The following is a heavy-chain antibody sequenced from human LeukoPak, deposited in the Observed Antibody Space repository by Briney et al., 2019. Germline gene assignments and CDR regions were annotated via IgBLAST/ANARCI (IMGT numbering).Heavy chain of an antibody. D-gene: IGHD2-2*01. CDR3: ARRVRYCSSTSCPLRERGYYYYGMDV. J-gene: IGHJ6*02. CDR1: GGSFSGYY. CDR2: INYSGST. V-gene: IGHV4-34*01. Sequence: SETLSLTCAVYGGSFSGYYWSWIRQPPGKGLEWIGEINYSGSTNYNPSLKSRVTISVDTSKNQFSLKLSSVTAADTAVYYCARRVRYCSSTSCPLRERGYYYYGMDVWGQGTTVTVSS.